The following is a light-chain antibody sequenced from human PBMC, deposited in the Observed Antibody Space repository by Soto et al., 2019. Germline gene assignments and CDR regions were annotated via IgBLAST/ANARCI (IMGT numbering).Light chain of an antibody. Sequence: DIQVTQSPSSLSASVGDRVTITCRASQSITNYLNWYQQRPGKAPKLLIYAASRLEVGVPSRFSGSGTGTDFTLTIISLQPEDFATYFCQQTYNIPITFGQGTRLEIK. CDR2: AAS. CDR1: QSITNY. V-gene: IGKV1-39*01. J-gene: IGKJ5*01. CDR3: QQTYNIPIT.